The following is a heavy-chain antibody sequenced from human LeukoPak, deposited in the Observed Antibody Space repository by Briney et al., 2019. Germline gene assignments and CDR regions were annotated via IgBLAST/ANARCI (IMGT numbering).Heavy chain of an antibody. CDR1: GFSLSTSGVG. V-gene: IGHV2-5*01. CDR3: ARETYYASSGYNYFFGY. J-gene: IGHJ4*02. Sequence: ESGPTLVKPTQTLTLTCTFSGFSLSTSGVGVGWIRQPPGKALEWLALIYWNDVKRHSPSLKSRLTITKDTSKNQVVLTMTNMDPVDTATYYCARETYYASSGYNYFFGYWGQGTLVTVSS. CDR2: IYWNDVK. D-gene: IGHD3-22*01.